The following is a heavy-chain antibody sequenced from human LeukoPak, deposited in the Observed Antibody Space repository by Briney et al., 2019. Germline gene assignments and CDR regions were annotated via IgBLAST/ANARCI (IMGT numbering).Heavy chain of an antibody. D-gene: IGHD3-22*01. CDR2: IRYDGSNK. Sequence: GGSLRLSCAASGFTFSSYGMHWVRQAPGKGLEWVAFIRYDGSNKYYADSVKDRFTISRDNSKNTLYLQMNSLRAEDTAVYYCAKDPNYYDSSGFGFDYWGQGTLVTVSS. J-gene: IGHJ4*02. V-gene: IGHV3-30*02. CDR3: AKDPNYYDSSGFGFDY. CDR1: GFTFSSYG.